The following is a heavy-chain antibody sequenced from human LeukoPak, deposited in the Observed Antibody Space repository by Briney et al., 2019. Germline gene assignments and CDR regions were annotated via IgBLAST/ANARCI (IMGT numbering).Heavy chain of an antibody. CDR2: INPSGGST. J-gene: IGHJ4*02. D-gene: IGHD1-26*01. Sequence: ASVKVSCKASGYAFTNYGLGWVRQAPGQGLEWMGIINPSGGSTSYAQKFQGRVTMTRDTSTSTVYMELSSLRSEDTAVYCCGRDLWGSGSYLGYWGQGTLVTVSS. V-gene: IGHV1-46*03. CDR3: GRDLWGSGSYLGY. CDR1: GYAFTNYG.